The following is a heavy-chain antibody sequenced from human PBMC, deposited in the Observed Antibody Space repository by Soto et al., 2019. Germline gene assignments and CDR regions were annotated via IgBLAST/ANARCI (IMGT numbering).Heavy chain of an antibody. J-gene: IGHJ5*02. CDR2: IYYSGST. Sequence: SEILSLTCTVSGGSISSGGYYWSWIRQHPGKGLEWIGYIYYSGSTCYNPSLKSRVTISVDTSKNQFSLKLSSVTAADTAVYYCARAVGDGCWFDPWGQGTLVTVSS. V-gene: IGHV4-31*03. CDR1: GGSISSGGYY. CDR3: ARAVGDGCWFDP. D-gene: IGHD2-21*01.